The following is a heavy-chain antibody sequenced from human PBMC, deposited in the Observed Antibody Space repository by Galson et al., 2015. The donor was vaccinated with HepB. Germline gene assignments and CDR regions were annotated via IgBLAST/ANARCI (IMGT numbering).Heavy chain of an antibody. CDR3: AADYGDFDVFDY. CDR2: INHSGSS. V-gene: IGHV4-34*08. Sequence: SETLSLTCGVSGGTRSTYYWSWIRQSPGKGLEWIGEINHSGSSKYHSSLESRVTISVDTSRKQFSLKLNSVTAADTAVYYCAADYGDFDVFDYWGQGILVTVSS. D-gene: IGHD4-17*01. J-gene: IGHJ4*02. CDR1: GGTRSTYY.